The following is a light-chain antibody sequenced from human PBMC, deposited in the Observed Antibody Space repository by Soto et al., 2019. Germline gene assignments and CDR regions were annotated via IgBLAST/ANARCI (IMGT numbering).Light chain of an antibody. J-gene: IGKJ3*01. CDR1: QSVSSTY. V-gene: IGKV3-20*01. CDR2: AAS. CDR3: QHYDSSPLFT. Sequence: EIVLTQSPGTLSLYPGERASLSCRASQSVSSTYLAWYQQQPGQAPRLLIYAASSRATGIPDRFSGSGSGTDFTLTISRLEPEDFAIYYCQHYDSSPLFTFGPGTKVDFK.